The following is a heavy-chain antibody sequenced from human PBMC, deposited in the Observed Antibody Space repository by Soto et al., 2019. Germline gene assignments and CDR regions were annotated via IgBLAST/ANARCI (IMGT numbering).Heavy chain of an antibody. J-gene: IGHJ4*02. D-gene: IGHD2-15*01. Sequence: VESLNISFKGSGYSFTSYWIGWVRQMPGKGVEWMGIIYPGDYDTRYSPSFQGEVTISADKSISTAYLQWSSLKASDTAMYYCATPRGCSGGSCYSGPTDYCGQGTLVTVSS. V-gene: IGHV5-51*01. CDR3: ATPRGCSGGSCYSGPTDY. CDR2: IYPGDYDT. CDR1: GYSFTSYW.